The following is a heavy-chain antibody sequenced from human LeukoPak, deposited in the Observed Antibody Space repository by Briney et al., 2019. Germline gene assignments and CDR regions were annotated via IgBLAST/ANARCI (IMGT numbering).Heavy chain of an antibody. CDR1: GYTFTSYG. Sequence: ASVKVSCTASGYTFTSYGISWVRQAPGQGLEWMGWISAYNGNTNYAQKLQGRVTMTTDTSTSTAYMELRSLRSDDTAVYYCARTPSSGYYDAPDYWGQGTLVTVSS. CDR2: ISAYNGNT. V-gene: IGHV1-18*01. J-gene: IGHJ4*02. D-gene: IGHD3-22*01. CDR3: ARTPSSGYYDAPDY.